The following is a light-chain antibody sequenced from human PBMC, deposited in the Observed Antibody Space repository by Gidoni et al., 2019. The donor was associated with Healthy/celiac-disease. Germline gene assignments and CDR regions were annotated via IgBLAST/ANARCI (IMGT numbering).Light chain of an antibody. Sequence: ILITQSPDALAVSLGEKATINCKSSQSVLYSSNNKNYLAWYQQKPGQPPKLLIYWASTRESGVPDRFSGSGSGTDFTLTISSLQAEDVAVYYCQQYYSTPRTFGQGTKVEIK. CDR1: QSVLYSSNNKNY. J-gene: IGKJ1*01. V-gene: IGKV4-1*01. CDR2: WAS. CDR3: QQYYSTPRT.